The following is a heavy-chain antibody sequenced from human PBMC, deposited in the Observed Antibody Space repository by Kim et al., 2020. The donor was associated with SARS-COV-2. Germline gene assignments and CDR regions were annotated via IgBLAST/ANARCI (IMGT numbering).Heavy chain of an antibody. CDR1: GGSFSGYY. V-gene: IGHV4-34*01. CDR2: INHSGST. CDR3: ARRPSGVYFVYFDY. D-gene: IGHD3-9*01. J-gene: IGHJ4*02. Sequence: SETLSLTCAVYGGSFSGYYWSWIRQPPGKGLEWIGEINHSGSTNYNPSLKSRVTISVDTSKNQFSLKLSSVTAADTAVYYCARRPSGVYFVYFDYWGQGTLVTVSS.